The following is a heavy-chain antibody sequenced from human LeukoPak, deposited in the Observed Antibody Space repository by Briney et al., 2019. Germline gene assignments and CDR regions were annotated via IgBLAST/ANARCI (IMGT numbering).Heavy chain of an antibody. V-gene: IGHV3-21*04. CDR1: GFTFSSYA. J-gene: IGHJ5*02. CDR3: ARDSGITMIVVPRFDP. CDR2: ISSSGSTI. D-gene: IGHD3-22*01. Sequence: GGSLRLSCAASGFTFSSYAMSWVRQAPGKGLEWVSAISSSGSTIYYADSVKGRFTISRDNAKNSLYLQMNSLRAEDTAVYYCARDSGITMIVVPRFDPWGQGTLVTVSS.